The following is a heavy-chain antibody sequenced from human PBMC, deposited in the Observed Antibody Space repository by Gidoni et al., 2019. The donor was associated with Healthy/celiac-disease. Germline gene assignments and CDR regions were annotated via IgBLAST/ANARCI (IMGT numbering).Heavy chain of an antibody. CDR3: ARDPSIAAAGTNY. Sequence: QLQSVQSGAEVKKPVSSVKVSSNASGYTCTSYSMHWVRQAAGQRLEWMGWINAGNGNTKYSPKFKGRVTITRDTSASTAYMELSSLRSEDTAVYYCARDPSIAAAGTNYWGQGTLVTVSS. CDR2: INAGNGNT. J-gene: IGHJ4*02. CDR1: GYTCTSYS. V-gene: IGHV1-3*01. D-gene: IGHD6-13*01.